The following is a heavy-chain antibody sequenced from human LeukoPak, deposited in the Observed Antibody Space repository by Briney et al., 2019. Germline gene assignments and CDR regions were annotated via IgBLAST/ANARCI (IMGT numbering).Heavy chain of an antibody. Sequence: ASVKVSCKASGYTFTSNYIHWVRQAPGQGLEWMGMIHPRDGSTSYAQKFQGRVTVTRDTSTSTVHMELSGLRSEDTAVYYCARDREGFDYWGQGTLVTVSS. V-gene: IGHV1-46*01. CDR2: IHPRDGST. J-gene: IGHJ4*02. CDR3: ARDREGFDY. CDR1: GYTFTSNY.